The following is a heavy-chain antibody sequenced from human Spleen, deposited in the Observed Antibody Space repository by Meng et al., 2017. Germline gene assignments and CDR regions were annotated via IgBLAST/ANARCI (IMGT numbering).Heavy chain of an antibody. CDR2: ISSTSDYI. CDR3: SRDPSCDGGFCYSPPDY. V-gene: IGHV3-21*01. J-gene: IGHJ4*02. Sequence: GESLKISCAASGFMFKSYTMNWVRQAPGKGLEWVSSISSTSDYIYYADSVKGRFTISRDNAKNALYLQMNSLSVEDTAVYYCSRDPSCDGGFCYSPPDYWGQGTLVTVSS. D-gene: IGHD2-15*01. CDR1: GFMFKSYT.